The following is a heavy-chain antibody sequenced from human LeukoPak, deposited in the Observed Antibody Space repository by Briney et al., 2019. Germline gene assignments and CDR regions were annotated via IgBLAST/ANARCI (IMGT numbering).Heavy chain of an antibody. CDR3: ARDLSGVAGYTYGRGIDY. CDR2: ISYEGNHK. J-gene: IGHJ4*02. CDR1: GFNFSNYA. V-gene: IGHV3-30*04. D-gene: IGHD5-18*01. Sequence: GGPLRLSCAASGFNFSNYAMHWVRQAPGKGLEWVAVISYEGNHKYYADSVKGRFTISRDNSKNKQYLQMNSLRAEDTAVYYCARDLSGVAGYTYGRGIDYWGQGTLVTVSS.